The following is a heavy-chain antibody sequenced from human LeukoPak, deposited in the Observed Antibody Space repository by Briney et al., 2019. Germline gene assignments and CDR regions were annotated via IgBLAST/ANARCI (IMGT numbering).Heavy chain of an antibody. Sequence: PSETLSLTCTVSGGSISSSSYYWGWIRQPPGKGLEWIGSIYYSGSTYYNPSLKSRVTISVDTSKNQFSLKLSSVTAADTAVFYCASTPYWNRVLAAAGWAGGWGQGTLVTVSS. D-gene: IGHD6-13*01. CDR1: GGSISSSSYY. J-gene: IGHJ4*02. CDR2: IYYSGST. CDR3: ASTPYWNRVLAAAGWAGG. V-gene: IGHV4-39*01.